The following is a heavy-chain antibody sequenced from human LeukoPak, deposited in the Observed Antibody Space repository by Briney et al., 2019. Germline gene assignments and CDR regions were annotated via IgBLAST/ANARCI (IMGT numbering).Heavy chain of an antibody. CDR3: AREIMVRGVFGYYYGMDV. J-gene: IGHJ6*02. CDR1: GFTFSSYA. Sequence: GRSLRLSCAASGFTFSSYAMHWVRQAPGKGLEWVAVISYDGSNKYYADSVKGRFTISRDNSKNTLYLQMNSLRAEDTAVYYCAREIMVRGVFGYYYGMDVWGQGTTVTVSS. D-gene: IGHD3-10*01. CDR2: ISYDGSNK. V-gene: IGHV3-30*04.